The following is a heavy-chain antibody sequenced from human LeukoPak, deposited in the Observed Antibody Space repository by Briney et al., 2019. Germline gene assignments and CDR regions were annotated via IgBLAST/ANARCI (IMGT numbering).Heavy chain of an antibody. CDR3: ARLRGNYFPDY. J-gene: IGHJ4*02. D-gene: IGHD4-11*01. CDR1: GGSISGYY. Sequence: SETLSLTCTVSGGSISGYYWTWIRQPPGKGLEWIGYIYYSGSTNYNPSLKSRATISVDTSKNQFSLRLSSVTAADTAVYYCARLRGNYFPDYWGQGTLVTVSS. CDR2: IYYSGST. V-gene: IGHV4-59*01.